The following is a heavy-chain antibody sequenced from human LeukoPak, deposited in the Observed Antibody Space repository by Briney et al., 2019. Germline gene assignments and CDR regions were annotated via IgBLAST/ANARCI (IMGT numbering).Heavy chain of an antibody. CDR1: GFTVSSHD. Sequence: GGSLRLSCAASGFTVSSHDMSWVRQAPGKGLEWVSVIYMGGNTFYVDSVKGRFTISRHTSKNTLYFQMNSLRPEDTAVYYCVRVGDEVPYTPGYLEFWGQGTLVTVSS. D-gene: IGHD3-16*01. CDR2: IYMGGNT. CDR3: VRVGDEVPYTPGYLEF. J-gene: IGHJ4*02. V-gene: IGHV3-53*04.